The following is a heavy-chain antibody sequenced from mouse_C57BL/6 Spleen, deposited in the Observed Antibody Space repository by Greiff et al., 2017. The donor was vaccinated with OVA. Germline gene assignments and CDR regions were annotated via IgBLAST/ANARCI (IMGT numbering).Heavy chain of an antibody. CDR3: ASSLIYDGYHPFAY. J-gene: IGHJ3*01. CDR1: GYTFTSYW. CDR2: IYPGSGST. V-gene: IGHV1-55*01. Sequence: QVQLQQPGAELVKPGASVKMSCKASGYTFTSYWITWVKQRPGQGLEWIGDIYPGSGSTNYNEKFKSKATLTVDTSSSTAYMQLSSLTSEDSAVYYCASSLIYDGYHPFAYWGQGTLVTVSA. D-gene: IGHD2-3*01.